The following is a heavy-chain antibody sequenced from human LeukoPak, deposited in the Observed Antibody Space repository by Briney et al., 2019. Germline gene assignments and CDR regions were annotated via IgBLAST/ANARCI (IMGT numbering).Heavy chain of an antibody. CDR2: INHSGST. CDR1: GGSFSGYY. CDR3: ARAKAGYRTTDY. J-gene: IGHJ4*02. V-gene: IGHV4-34*01. Sequence: SETLSLTCAVYGGSFSGYYWSWIRQPPGKGLEWIGEINHSGSTNYNPSLKSRVTISVDTSKNQFPLKLSSVTAADTAVYYCARAKAGYRTTDYWGQGTLVTVSS. D-gene: IGHD4-17*01.